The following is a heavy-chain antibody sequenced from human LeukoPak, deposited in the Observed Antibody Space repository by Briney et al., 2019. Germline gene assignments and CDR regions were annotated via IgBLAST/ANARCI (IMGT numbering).Heavy chain of an antibody. CDR1: GFTFNNYA. D-gene: IGHD2-2*02. V-gene: IGHV3-23*01. J-gene: IGHJ4*02. CDR2: ISGSGGST. CDR3: ANGVGDIVVVPAAIGFDY. Sequence: GGSLRLSCAASGFTFNNYAMSWVRQAPGKGLEWVSAISGSGGSTYYADSVKGRFTISRDNSKNTLYLQMNSLRAEDTAVYYCANGVGDIVVVPAAIGFDYWGQGTLVTVSS.